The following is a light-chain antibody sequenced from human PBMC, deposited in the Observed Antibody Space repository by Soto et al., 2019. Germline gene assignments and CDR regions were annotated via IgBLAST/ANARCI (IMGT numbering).Light chain of an antibody. Sequence: QSVLTQPPSVSWAPGQRVTISCTGSSSNIGAGYDVHWYQHLPGTAPKLLIYGNNNRPSGVPDRFSGSKSGTSASLAITGLQAEDEADYYCQSYDRSLSGHVIFGGGTKVTVL. CDR3: QSYDRSLSGHVI. CDR2: GNN. CDR1: SSNIGAGYD. J-gene: IGLJ2*01. V-gene: IGLV1-40*01.